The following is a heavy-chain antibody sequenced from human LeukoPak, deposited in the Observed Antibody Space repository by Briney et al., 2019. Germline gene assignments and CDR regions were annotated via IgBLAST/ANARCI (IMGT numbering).Heavy chain of an antibody. CDR2: ISYDGSNK. D-gene: IGHD6-13*01. CDR1: GFTFSSYA. Sequence: GGSLRLSCAASGFTFSSYAMHWVRQAPGKGLEWVAVISYDGSNKYYADSVKGRFTIPRDNSKNTLYLQMNSLRAEDTAVYYCARDQMLYSSSLDYWGQGTLVTVSS. J-gene: IGHJ4*02. V-gene: IGHV3-30*04. CDR3: ARDQMLYSSSLDY.